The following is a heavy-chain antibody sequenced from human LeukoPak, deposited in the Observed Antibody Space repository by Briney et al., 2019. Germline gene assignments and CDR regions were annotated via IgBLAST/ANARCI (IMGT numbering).Heavy chain of an antibody. J-gene: IGHJ5*02. CDR2: INPNRGGT. CDR3: AREERGVRGVIITLLRWFDL. Sequence: GASVKVSCKASGYTFTGYYMHWVRQSPGQGLEGMGWINPNRGGTNYAQKFQGRVTMTRDTSISTAYMELSRLRSDHRAVYYCAREERGVRGVIITLLRWFDLWGQGTLVTVSS. CDR1: GYTFTGYY. V-gene: IGHV1-2*02. D-gene: IGHD3-10*01.